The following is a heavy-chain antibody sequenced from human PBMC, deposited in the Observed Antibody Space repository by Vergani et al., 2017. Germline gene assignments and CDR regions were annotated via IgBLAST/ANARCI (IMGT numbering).Heavy chain of an antibody. CDR3: ASSGVGDAFDI. CDR1: GFTVSSNY. V-gene: IGHV3-66*01. Sequence: VQLVESGGGVVQPGRSLRLSCAASGFTVSSNYMSWVRQAPGKGLEWVSVIYSGGSTYYADSVKGRFTISRDNAKNSLYLQMNSLRAEDTAVYYCASSGVGDAFDIWGQGTMVTVSS. J-gene: IGHJ3*02. D-gene: IGHD3-10*01. CDR2: IYSGGST.